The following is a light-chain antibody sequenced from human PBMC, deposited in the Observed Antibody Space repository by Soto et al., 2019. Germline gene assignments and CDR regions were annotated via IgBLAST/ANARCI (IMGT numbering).Light chain of an antibody. Sequence: QSVLTQPPSVSGAPGQRVTISCTGSSSYIGAGYDVHWYQQLPGTAPKLLIYDNTNRPSGVPDRFSGSKSGTSASLAITGLKAEDEADYYCQSSDSSLSGWVFGGGTKLTVL. CDR3: QSSDSSLSGWV. V-gene: IGLV1-40*01. J-gene: IGLJ3*02. CDR2: DNT. CDR1: SSYIGAGYD.